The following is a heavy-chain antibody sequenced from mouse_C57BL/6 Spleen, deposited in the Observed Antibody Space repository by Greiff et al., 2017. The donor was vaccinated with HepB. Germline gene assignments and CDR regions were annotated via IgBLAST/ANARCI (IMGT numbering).Heavy chain of an antibody. J-gene: IGHJ2*01. D-gene: IGHD1-1*01. CDR3: ARDYGSSFYFDY. Sequence: QVQLKESGAELVKPGASVKISCKASGYAFSSYWMNWVKQRAGKGLEWIGQIYPGDGDTNYNGKFKGKATLTADKSSSTAYMQLSSLTSEDSAVYFCARDYGSSFYFDYWGQGTTLTVSS. V-gene: IGHV1-80*01. CDR2: IYPGDGDT. CDR1: GYAFSSYW.